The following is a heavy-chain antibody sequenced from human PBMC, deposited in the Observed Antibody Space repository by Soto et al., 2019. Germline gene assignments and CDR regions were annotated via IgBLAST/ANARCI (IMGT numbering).Heavy chain of an antibody. CDR2: VSDDGGTT. V-gene: IGHV3-23*01. D-gene: IGHD3-9*01. J-gene: IGHJ4*02. CDR3: AKADTGHFRPFEY. CDR1: GFTFSNYA. Sequence: EAQLLESGGGLVQPGESLRLSCAASGFTFSNYAMSWVRQAPGKGLEWVSVVSDDGGTTFYADSVRARFTISRDNPKHTVDLQMNSLRAEDTAVYYCAKADTGHFRPFEYCGQGTLVTVSS.